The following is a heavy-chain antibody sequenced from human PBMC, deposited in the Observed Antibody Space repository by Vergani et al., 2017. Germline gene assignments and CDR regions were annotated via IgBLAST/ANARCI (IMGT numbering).Heavy chain of an antibody. CDR3: AKYLRDSTDGLPDS. V-gene: IGHV3-30*02. CDR2: IGKDGINT. J-gene: IGHJ4*02. D-gene: IGHD2-21*02. CDR1: GFTFSNFG. Sequence: QVQLVESAGGVVQPGGSLRLSCAASGFTFSNFGMHWIRQAPGKGLEWRAYIGKDGINTRYRDAVKGRFTVSRDNPKEILYLKMDSLRSEDTALYYCAKYLRDSTDGLPDSWGPGTLVIFSS.